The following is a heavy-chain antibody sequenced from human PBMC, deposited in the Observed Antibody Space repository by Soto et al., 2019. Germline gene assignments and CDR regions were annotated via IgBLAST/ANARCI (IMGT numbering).Heavy chain of an antibody. Sequence: QVQLQQWGAGLLKPSETLSLTCAVYGGSFSGYYWSWIRQPPGKGLEWIGEINHSGSTNYNPSLTSRVTISVDTSKNQFSLKLSSVTAADTAVYYCARGKWLRSSLDYWGQGTLVTVSS. J-gene: IGHJ4*02. V-gene: IGHV4-34*01. CDR2: INHSGST. CDR1: GGSFSGYY. D-gene: IGHD5-12*01. CDR3: ARGKWLRSSLDY.